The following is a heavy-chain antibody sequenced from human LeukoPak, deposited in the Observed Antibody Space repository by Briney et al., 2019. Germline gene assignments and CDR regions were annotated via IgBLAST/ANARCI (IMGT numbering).Heavy chain of an antibody. J-gene: IGHJ5*02. Sequence: SETLSLTCAVYGGSFSGYYWSWIRQPPGKGLERIGEINHSGSTNYNPSLKSRVTISVDTSKNQFSLKLSSVTAADTAVYYCASVAVANWFDPWGQGTLVTVSS. CDR2: INHSGST. D-gene: IGHD6-19*01. CDR3: ASVAVANWFDP. CDR1: GGSFSGYY. V-gene: IGHV4-34*01.